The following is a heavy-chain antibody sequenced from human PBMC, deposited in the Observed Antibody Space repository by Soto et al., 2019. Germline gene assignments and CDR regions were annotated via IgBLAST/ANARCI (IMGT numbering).Heavy chain of an antibody. CDR2: ISWNGAAT. D-gene: IGHD3-10*01. CDR1: GFTFDDYA. CDR3: ANLPLYGSGFDC. Sequence: EAQLVESGGGLVQPGRSLRISCVASGFTFDDYAIHWVRQAPGKGLEWVSGISWNGAATGYADSVKGRFTISRDNAKNSLYLQMSSLRPEDTAIYYCANLPLYGSGFDCWGQGTLVTVSS. J-gene: IGHJ4*02. V-gene: IGHV3-9*01.